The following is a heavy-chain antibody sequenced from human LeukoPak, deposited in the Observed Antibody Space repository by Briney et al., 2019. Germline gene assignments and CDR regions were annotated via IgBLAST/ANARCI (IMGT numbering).Heavy chain of an antibody. CDR3: AREGGATVTTSRNYYFDY. CDR1: GGSISSSNW. Sequence: PSGTLSLTCAVSGGSISSSNWWSWVRQPPGKGLEWIGEIYHSGSTNYNPSLKSRVTISVDKSKNQFSLKLSSVTAADTAVYYCAREGGATVTTSRNYYFDYWGQGTLVTVSS. D-gene: IGHD4-11*01. V-gene: IGHV4-4*02. CDR2: IYHSGST. J-gene: IGHJ4*02.